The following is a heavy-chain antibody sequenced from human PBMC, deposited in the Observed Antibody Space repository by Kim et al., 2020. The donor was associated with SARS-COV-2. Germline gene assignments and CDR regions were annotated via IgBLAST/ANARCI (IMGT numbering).Heavy chain of an antibody. CDR1: GGSFSGYY. Sequence: SETLSLTCAVYGGSFSGYYWSWIRQPPGKGLEWIGEINHSGSTNYNPSLKTRVTISVDTSKNQFSLKLRSVTAADTAVYYCARSIVRGLIIIVYCGQGTL. D-gene: IGHD3-10*01. CDR3: ARSIVRGLIIIVY. J-gene: IGHJ4*02. V-gene: IGHV4-34*01. CDR2: INHSGST.